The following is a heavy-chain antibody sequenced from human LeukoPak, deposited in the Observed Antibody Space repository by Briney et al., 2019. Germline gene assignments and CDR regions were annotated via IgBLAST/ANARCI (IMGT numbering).Heavy chain of an antibody. D-gene: IGHD7-27*01. Sequence: GGSLRLSCATSGFTFSDHYMTWIRQAPGKGLETVSYIYDGGDTIYYADSVRGRFTISRDNAESSLYLQMNSLRAEDTAVYYCARGHWGLDYWGRGTLVTVSS. J-gene: IGHJ4*02. CDR2: IYDGGDTI. CDR1: GFTFSDHY. CDR3: ARGHWGLDY. V-gene: IGHV3-11*04.